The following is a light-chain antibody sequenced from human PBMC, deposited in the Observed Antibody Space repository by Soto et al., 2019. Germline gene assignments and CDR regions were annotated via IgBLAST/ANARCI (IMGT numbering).Light chain of an antibody. Sequence: EIVLTQSPGTLSLSPGERATLSCRASQSVSSSYLAWYQQKPGQAPRLLIYGASSMATGIPDRFSGSGSGTAFTLTISRLEPEDFAVYYCQQYGRSRTFGQGTKVEIK. CDR2: GAS. CDR3: QQYGRSRT. CDR1: QSVSSSY. V-gene: IGKV3-20*01. J-gene: IGKJ1*01.